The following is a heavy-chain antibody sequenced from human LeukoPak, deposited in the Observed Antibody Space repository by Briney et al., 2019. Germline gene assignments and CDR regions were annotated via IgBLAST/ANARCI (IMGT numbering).Heavy chain of an antibody. D-gene: IGHD6-6*01. V-gene: IGHV5-51*01. CDR1: GYSFTSYW. CDR2: IYPGDSDT. Sequence: GESLKISCKGSGYSFTSYWIGWVRQMPGKGLEWMGIIYPGDSDTRYSPSFQGQVTISADKFISTAYLQWSSLKASDTTMYYCARRMYSGSSSKDYYYYMDVWGKGTTVTVSS. CDR3: ARRMYSGSSSKDYYYYMDV. J-gene: IGHJ6*03.